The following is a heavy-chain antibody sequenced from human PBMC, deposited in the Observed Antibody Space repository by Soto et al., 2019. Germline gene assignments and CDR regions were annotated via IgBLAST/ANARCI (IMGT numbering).Heavy chain of an antibody. CDR1: GGSFSYYY. CDR2: INHSGST. J-gene: IGHJ4*02. V-gene: IGHV4-34*01. CDR3: SREVNYYDSSGYSDY. D-gene: IGHD3-22*01. Sequence: SETLSLTCAVYGGSFSYYYWSWIRQPPGKGLEWIGEINHSGSTNYNPSLKSRVTISVDTSKNQFSLKLSSVTAADTAVYYCSREVNYYDSSGYSDYWGRGTLVTVSS.